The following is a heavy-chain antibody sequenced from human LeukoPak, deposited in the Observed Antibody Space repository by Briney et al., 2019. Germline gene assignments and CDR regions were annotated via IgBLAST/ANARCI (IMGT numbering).Heavy chain of an antibody. Sequence: PSETLSLTCTVSGYSISSGYYWGWIRQPPGKGLEWIGSIYHSGSTNYNPSLKSRVTISVDTSKNQFSLKLSSVTAADTAVYYCAIYDILTGSMNTWGQGTLVTVSS. CDR3: AIYDILTGSMNT. D-gene: IGHD3-9*01. J-gene: IGHJ5*02. CDR1: GYSISSGYY. CDR2: IYHSGST. V-gene: IGHV4-38-2*02.